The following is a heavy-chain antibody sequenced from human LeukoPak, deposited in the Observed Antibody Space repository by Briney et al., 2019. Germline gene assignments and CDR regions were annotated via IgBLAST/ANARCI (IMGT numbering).Heavy chain of an antibody. Sequence: HSGRSLRLSCAASGFTLSSFAMHWVRQAPGKGLEWVSVIYSSGSTYYADSVKGRFTISRDNSKNTLYLQMNSLRAEDTAVYYCAKDRSKDYYDSSGYPPDYWGQGTLVTVSS. V-gene: IGHV3-23*03. CDR2: IYSSGST. CDR3: AKDRSKDYYDSSGYPPDY. D-gene: IGHD3-22*01. J-gene: IGHJ4*02. CDR1: GFTLSSFA.